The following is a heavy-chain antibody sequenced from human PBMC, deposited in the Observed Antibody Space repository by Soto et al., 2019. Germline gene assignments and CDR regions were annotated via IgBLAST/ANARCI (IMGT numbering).Heavy chain of an antibody. J-gene: IGHJ6*03. V-gene: IGHV3-74*01. CDR1: GLTYSSYW. Sequence: EVQLVESGGDLVQPGGSLRLSCEASGLTYSSYWMHWVRQAPGKGLVWVSRIKSDGSSTNYADSVKGRFTISRDNAKNTLYLQMTSLRAEVTAVYYCAGGFDSWTGYMDVWGKGNTVTVSS. CDR2: IKSDGSST. D-gene: IGHD2-8*02. CDR3: AGGFDSWTGYMDV.